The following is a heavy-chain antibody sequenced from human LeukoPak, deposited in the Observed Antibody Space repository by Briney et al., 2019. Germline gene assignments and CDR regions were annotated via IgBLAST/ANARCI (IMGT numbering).Heavy chain of an antibody. CDR1: GGSISSYY. Sequence: SETLSLTCTVSGGSISSYYWSWIRQPPGKGLEWIGYIYYSGSTNYNPSLKSRVTISVDTSKNQFSLKLSSVTAADTAVYYCARDTPYSSHLWGQGTLVTVSS. V-gene: IGHV4-59*12. J-gene: IGHJ4*02. CDR2: IYYSGST. CDR3: ARDTPYSSHL. D-gene: IGHD6-13*01.